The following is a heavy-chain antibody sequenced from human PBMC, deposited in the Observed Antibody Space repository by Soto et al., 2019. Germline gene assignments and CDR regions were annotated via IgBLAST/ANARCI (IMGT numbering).Heavy chain of an antibody. CDR2: FDPEDGET. Sequence: ASVNVSCKVSGYTLTELSMHWVRQAPGKGLEWMGGFDPEDGETIYAQKFQGRVTMTEDTSTDTAYMELSSLRSEDTAVYYCATAGAMVRGVPSAYYSMDVWGQETMVTFSS. CDR3: ATAGAMVRGVPSAYYSMDV. J-gene: IGHJ6*02. CDR1: GYTLTELS. D-gene: IGHD3-10*01. V-gene: IGHV1-24*01.